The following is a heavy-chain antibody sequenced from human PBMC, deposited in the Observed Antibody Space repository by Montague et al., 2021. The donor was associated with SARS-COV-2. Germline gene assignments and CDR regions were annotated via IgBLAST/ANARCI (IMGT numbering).Heavy chain of an antibody. Sequence: SETLSLTCAVYGGSFSGYYWSWIRQPPGKGLEWIGKINHIGSTNXNPSLKSRVTISVDTSKNHFSLKLSSVTAADTAVYYCARRGRKLLLVSTTISGFDIWGQGAMVTVSA. CDR3: ARRGRKLLLVSTTISGFDI. J-gene: IGHJ3*02. CDR2: INHIGST. V-gene: IGHV4-34*01. D-gene: IGHD5/OR15-5a*01. CDR1: GGSFSGYY.